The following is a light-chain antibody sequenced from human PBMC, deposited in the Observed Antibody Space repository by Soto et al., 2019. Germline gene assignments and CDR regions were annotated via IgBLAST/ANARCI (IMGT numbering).Light chain of an antibody. CDR1: HIIASN. V-gene: IGKV3-15*01. CDR3: QHYNNWPPWT. J-gene: IGKJ1*01. Sequence: EIVMTQSKATLSVSPGERATLSCRASHIIASNLAWYQQKPGQAPVLLIYGASAWARGIPARFRCSGTGTEFTFTISSLQSEDFAIYYCQHYNNWPPWTFGQGTKVDI. CDR2: GAS.